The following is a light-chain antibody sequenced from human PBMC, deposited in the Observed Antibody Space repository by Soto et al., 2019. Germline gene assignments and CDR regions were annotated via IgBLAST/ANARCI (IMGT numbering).Light chain of an antibody. CDR2: EVS. CDR1: SSDVGGYNF. V-gene: IGLV2-14*01. Sequence: QSVLTQPASVSGSPGQSITISCTGTSSDVGGYNFVSWYQQHPGKAPRLIIYEVSSRPSGVSYRFSGSKSGNTASLTISGLPAEDEADYYCSSYTLRNTLVLFGGGTKVTVL. CDR3: SSYTLRNTLVL. J-gene: IGLJ3*02.